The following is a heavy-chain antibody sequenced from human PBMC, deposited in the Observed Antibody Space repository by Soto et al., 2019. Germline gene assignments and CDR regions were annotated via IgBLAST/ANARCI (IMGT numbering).Heavy chain of an antibody. Sequence: GGSLRLSCAASGFTFSSYWMSWVRQAPGKGLEWVANIKQDGSEKYYVDSVKGRFTISRDNAKNSLYLQMNSLRAEDTAVYYCARDYYDSSGYYPTGLDYWGQGTLVTVSS. CDR1: GFTFSSYW. J-gene: IGHJ4*02. CDR2: IKQDGSEK. V-gene: IGHV3-7*03. D-gene: IGHD3-22*01. CDR3: ARDYYDSSGYYPTGLDY.